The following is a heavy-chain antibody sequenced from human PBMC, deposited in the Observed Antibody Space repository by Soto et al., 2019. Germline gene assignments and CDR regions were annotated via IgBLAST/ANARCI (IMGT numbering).Heavy chain of an antibody. CDR1: GYTFTSYD. CDR2: MIPNSGNT. J-gene: IGHJ5*02. CDR3: ARGANYDFWNHNYFDP. D-gene: IGHD3-3*01. Sequence: ASVKVSCKTSGYTFTSYDINWVRQATGQGLEWMGWMIPNSGNTGYAQKFQGRVTMTRNTSISTAYMELSSLRSEDTAVYYCARGANYDFWNHNYFDPWGQGTLVIVSS. V-gene: IGHV1-8*01.